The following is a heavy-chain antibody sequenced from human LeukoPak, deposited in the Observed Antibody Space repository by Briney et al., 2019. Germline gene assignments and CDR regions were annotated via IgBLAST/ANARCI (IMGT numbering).Heavy chain of an antibody. V-gene: IGHV4-59*01. CDR2: IYYSGST. CDR3: ARARWLHYYYYGIDV. D-gene: IGHD4-23*01. Sequence: PSETLSLTCTVSGGSISSYYWSWIRQPPGRGLEWIGDIYYSGSTNYNPSLKSRVTISVDTSKNQFSLKLSSVTAADTAVYYCARARWLHYYYYGIDVWGQGTTVTVSS. J-gene: IGHJ6*01. CDR1: GGSISSYY.